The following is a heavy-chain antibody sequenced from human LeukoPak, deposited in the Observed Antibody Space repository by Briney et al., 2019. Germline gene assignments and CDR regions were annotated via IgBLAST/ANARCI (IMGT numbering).Heavy chain of an antibody. Sequence: GGTLRLSCAASGFTFSSYGMSWVRQAPGKGLEWVSVIYSGGSTYYADSVKGRFTISRDNSKNTLYLQMNSLRAEDTAVYYCAKDRGYNILTGYSKGHYFDYWGQGTLVTVSS. CDR3: AKDRGYNILTGYSKGHYFDY. CDR2: IYSGGST. D-gene: IGHD3-9*01. CDR1: GFTFSSYG. J-gene: IGHJ4*02. V-gene: IGHV3-66*01.